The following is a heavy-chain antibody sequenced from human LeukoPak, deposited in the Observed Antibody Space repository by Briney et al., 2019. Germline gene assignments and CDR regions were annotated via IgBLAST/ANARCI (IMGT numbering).Heavy chain of an antibody. CDR2: ISYDGSNK. CDR1: GFTFSSYA. Sequence: GVSLRLSCAASGFTFSSYAMHWVRQAPGKGREWVAVISYDGSNKYYADSVKGRFTIARDNSKNTLYLQMNSLRAEDTGVYYCARGLTLNWFDPWGQGALVTVSS. CDR3: ARGLTLNWFDP. D-gene: IGHD2-21*02. J-gene: IGHJ5*02. V-gene: IGHV3-30*01.